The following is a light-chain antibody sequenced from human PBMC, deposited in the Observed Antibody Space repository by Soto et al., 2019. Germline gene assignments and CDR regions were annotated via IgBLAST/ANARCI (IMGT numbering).Light chain of an antibody. J-gene: IGKJ1*01. CDR2: KAS. V-gene: IGKV1-5*03. CDR1: QTIGSW. CDR3: QQSYSTPWT. Sequence: DIQMTQSPSSLSASVGDRVTITCRASQTIGSWLAWYQQKPGKAPKLLIYKASTLKSGVPSRFSGSGSGTDFTLTISSLQPEDFATYYCQQSYSTPWTFGQGTKVDI.